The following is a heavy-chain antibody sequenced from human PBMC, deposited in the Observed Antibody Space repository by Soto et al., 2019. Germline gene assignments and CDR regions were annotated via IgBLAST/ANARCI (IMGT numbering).Heavy chain of an antibody. CDR3: ASPADTAMGS. Sequence: QVQLQQWGAGLLKPSETLSLTCAVYGGSFSGYYWTWIRQPPGKGLEWIGEINHSGSTNYNPSLKSRVTISVDTSKNQFSLKLSSVTAADTAVYYCASPADTAMGSWGQGTLVTVSS. V-gene: IGHV4-34*01. D-gene: IGHD5-18*01. CDR2: INHSGST. CDR1: GGSFSGYY. J-gene: IGHJ4*02.